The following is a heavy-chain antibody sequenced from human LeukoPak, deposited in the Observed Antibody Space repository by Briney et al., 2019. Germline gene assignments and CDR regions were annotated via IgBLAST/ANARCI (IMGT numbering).Heavy chain of an antibody. CDR3: AGIAAADPSFDY. J-gene: IGHJ4*02. Sequence: PSETLSLTCTVSGGSISSYYWSWIRQPPGKGLEWIGYIYYSGSTNYNPSLKSRVTISVDTSKNQFSLKLSSVTAADTAVYYCAGIAAADPSFDYWGQGTLVTVSS. CDR2: IYYSGST. V-gene: IGHV4-59*08. CDR1: GGSISSYY. D-gene: IGHD6-13*01.